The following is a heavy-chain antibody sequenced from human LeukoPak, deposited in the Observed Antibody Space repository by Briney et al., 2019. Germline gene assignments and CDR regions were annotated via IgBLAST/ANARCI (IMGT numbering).Heavy chain of an antibody. Sequence: GGSLRLSCATSGFPFTETWMHWVRQVPGKGLVWVSRINSDGINTSYADSVKGRFTISRDNAKNTLNLQMNSLRAEDTAVYYCARDLGQYYDTSDNWFDPWGQGTLVTVSS. V-gene: IGHV3-74*01. CDR2: INSDGINT. D-gene: IGHD3-22*01. CDR1: GFPFTETW. CDR3: ARDLGQYYDTSDNWFDP. J-gene: IGHJ5*02.